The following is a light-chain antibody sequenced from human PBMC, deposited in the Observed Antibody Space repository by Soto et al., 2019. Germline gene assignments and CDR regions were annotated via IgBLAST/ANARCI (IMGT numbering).Light chain of an antibody. Sequence: QSVLTQPPSASGTPGLRVTISCSGSNSNIGSNTVNWYHQLPGTAPKLLIYSNNQRPSGVPGRFSGSKSGTSASLVISGLQSDDEADYYCAAWDDGLSGVVFGGGTKLTVL. CDR1: NSNIGSNT. CDR3: AAWDDGLSGVV. J-gene: IGLJ2*01. V-gene: IGLV1-44*01. CDR2: SNN.